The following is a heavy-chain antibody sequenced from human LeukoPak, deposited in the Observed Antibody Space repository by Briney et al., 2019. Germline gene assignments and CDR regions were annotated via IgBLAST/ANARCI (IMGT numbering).Heavy chain of an antibody. CDR2: ISAYNGNT. Sequence: ASVKVSCKASGYTFTSYGISWVRRAPGQGLEWMGWISAYNGNTNYAQKLQGRVTMTTDTSTSTAYMELRSLRSDDTAVYYCARANLPGIEPHFDYWGQGTLVTVSS. CDR3: ARANLPGIEPHFDY. D-gene: IGHD6-13*01. V-gene: IGHV1-18*01. J-gene: IGHJ4*02. CDR1: GYTFTSYG.